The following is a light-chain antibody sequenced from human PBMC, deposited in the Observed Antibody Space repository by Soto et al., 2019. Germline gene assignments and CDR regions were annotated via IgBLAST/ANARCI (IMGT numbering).Light chain of an antibody. CDR2: GAS. Sequence: EIALKQSPGTLSLSPGERATLSCRASESVSDNYLAWYQQRSGQAPRLVIYGASSRASAVPDRFSGSGSGADFTLTISRLEPEDFAVYYCQQYGSSPLTFGGGTKVEIK. V-gene: IGKV3-20*01. CDR3: QQYGSSPLT. CDR1: ESVSDNY. J-gene: IGKJ4*01.